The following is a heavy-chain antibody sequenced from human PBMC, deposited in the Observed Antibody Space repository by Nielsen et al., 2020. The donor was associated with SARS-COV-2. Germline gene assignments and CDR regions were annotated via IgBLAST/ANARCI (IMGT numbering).Heavy chain of an antibody. D-gene: IGHD6-25*01. CDR1: GFTFSSYW. CDR3: ARVPFSIAAPGYYGMDV. CDR2: IKPDGSEK. V-gene: IGHV3-7*03. J-gene: IGHJ6*02. Sequence: GESLKISCAASGFTFSSYWMSWVRQAPGKGLEWVANIKPDGSEKYYVDSVKGRFTISRDNAKNSLYLQMNSLRAEDTAVYYCARVPFSIAAPGYYGMDVWGQGTTVTVSS.